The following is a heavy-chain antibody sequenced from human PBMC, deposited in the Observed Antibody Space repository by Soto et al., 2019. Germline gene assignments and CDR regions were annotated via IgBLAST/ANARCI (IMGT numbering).Heavy chain of an antibody. V-gene: IGHV3-30-3*02. CDR3: GKDARGSAWLSDY. J-gene: IGHJ4*02. CDR2: ISYDGSNK. Sequence: GGSLRLSCPASGFTFSSYAMPWVRQAPGRGLEWVAVISYDGSNKYYADSVNGRFTISIDNSKNTLYVQMNSLRDADTPIYYCGKDARGSAWLSDYWGQGARVTFAS. D-gene: IGHD2-15*01. CDR1: GFTFSSYA.